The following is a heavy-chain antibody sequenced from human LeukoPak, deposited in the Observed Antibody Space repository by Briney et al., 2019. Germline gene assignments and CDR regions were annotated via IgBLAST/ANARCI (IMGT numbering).Heavy chain of an antibody. CDR2: INPNSGDT. Sequence: ASVKVSCKASGYTFSGYYMHWVRQAPGQGLEWMGWINPNSGDTNNAQKFQGRVTMTSDTSINTPCMELSSLTSDDTAVYYCARAVASIVNWFDPWGQGTLVTVSS. J-gene: IGHJ5*02. CDR3: ARAVASIVNWFDP. CDR1: GYTFSGYY. V-gene: IGHV1-2*02. D-gene: IGHD3-3*02.